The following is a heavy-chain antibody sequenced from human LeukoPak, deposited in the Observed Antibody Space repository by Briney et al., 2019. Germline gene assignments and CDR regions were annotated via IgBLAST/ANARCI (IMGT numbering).Heavy chain of an antibody. J-gene: IGHJ4*02. D-gene: IGHD3-22*01. CDR1: GFAFRNNA. V-gene: IGHV3-64D*09. Sequence: GGSLRLSCSASGFAFRNNAMHWLRQAPGKGLGYVSGISSNGGSTDYADSVKGRFTISRDNSKNTLYLQMSTLRVEDTAVYYCVSTYYFDSSGYYPFDYWGQGTQVTVSS. CDR2: ISSNGGST. CDR3: VSTYYFDSSGYYPFDY.